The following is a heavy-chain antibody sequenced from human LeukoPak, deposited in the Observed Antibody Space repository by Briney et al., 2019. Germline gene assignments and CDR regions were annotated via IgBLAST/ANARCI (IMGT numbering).Heavy chain of an antibody. J-gene: IGHJ4*02. CDR3: ARQGDYEYYFDY. Sequence: SETLSLTCAVYGGSFSGYYWSWIRQPPGKGLEWIGRIYTSGSTNYNPSLKSRVTMSVDTSKNQFSLKLSSVTAADTAVYYCARQGDYEYYFDYWGQGTLVTVSS. CDR1: GGSFSGYY. V-gene: IGHV4-59*10. CDR2: IYTSGST. D-gene: IGHD4-17*01.